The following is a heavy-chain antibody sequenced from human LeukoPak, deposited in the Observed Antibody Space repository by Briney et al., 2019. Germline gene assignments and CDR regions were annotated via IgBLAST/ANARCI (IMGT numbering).Heavy chain of an antibody. J-gene: IGHJ3*02. CDR3: AREILWFGEFGAFDI. CDR1: GGSISSYY. CDR2: IYYSGST. D-gene: IGHD3-10*01. V-gene: IGHV4-59*01. Sequence: SETLSLTCTVSGGSISSYYWSWIRQPPGKGLEWIGYIYYSGSTNYSPSLKSRVTISVDTSKNQFSLKLSSVTAADTAVYYCAREILWFGEFGAFDIWGQGTMVTVSS.